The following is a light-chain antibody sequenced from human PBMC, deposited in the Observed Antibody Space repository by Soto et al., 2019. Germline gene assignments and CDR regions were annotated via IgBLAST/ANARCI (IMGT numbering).Light chain of an antibody. Sequence: DIQMTQSPSTLSASVGDRVTITCRASQSISGWLAWYHQRPGRAPNLLMYKTSSLESGVPSRFSGSRSGTEFTLTISSLQPDDFATYFCQQYSSYPWTFGQGTKVEIK. CDR3: QQYSSYPWT. CDR2: KTS. CDR1: QSISGW. V-gene: IGKV1-5*03. J-gene: IGKJ1*01.